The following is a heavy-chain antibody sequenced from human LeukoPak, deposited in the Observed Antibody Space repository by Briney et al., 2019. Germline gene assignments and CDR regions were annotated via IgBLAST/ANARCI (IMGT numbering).Heavy chain of an antibody. CDR3: ASPRHPGIAAAGTEAFDI. J-gene: IGHJ3*02. CDR2: IYPGDSDT. V-gene: IGHV5-51*01. CDR1: GYSFTSYW. D-gene: IGHD6-13*01. Sequence: GESLKISCKGSGYSFTSYWIGWVRQMPGKGLEWMGIIYPGDSDTRYSPSFQGQVTISADKSISTAYLQWSSLKASDTAMYYCASPRHPGIAAAGTEAFDIWGQGTMVTVSS.